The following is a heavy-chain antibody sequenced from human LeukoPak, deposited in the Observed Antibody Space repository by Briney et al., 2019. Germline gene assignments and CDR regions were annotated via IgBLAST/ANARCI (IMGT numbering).Heavy chain of an antibody. V-gene: IGHV4-39*07. CDR3: ARGTYSGSSYYYYIHV. CDR2: IFYSGNT. CDR1: GGGLSYY. Sequence: SETLSLTCTVSGGGLSYYWGWIRQPPGKGLEWIGTIFYSGNTYYNPSLKSRVTMSIDTSKNQFSLKLSSAAAADTAVYYCARGTYSGSSYYYYIHVWGKGTTVTVSS. D-gene: IGHD6-19*01. J-gene: IGHJ6*03.